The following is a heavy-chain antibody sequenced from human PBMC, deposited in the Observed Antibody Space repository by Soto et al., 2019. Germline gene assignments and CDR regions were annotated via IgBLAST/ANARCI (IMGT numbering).Heavy chain of an antibody. CDR1: GGSISSGGYS. CDR3: ARVGYCTNGVCGGMDV. Sequence: QLQLQESGSGRVKPSQTLSLTCAVSGGSISSGGYSWSWIRQPPGKGLEWIGYIYHSGSTYYNPSLKSRVTISVDRSKNQFSLKLSSVTAADTSVYYCARVGYCTNGVCGGMDVWGQGTTVTVSS. J-gene: IGHJ6*02. D-gene: IGHD2-8*01. CDR2: IYHSGST. V-gene: IGHV4-30-2*01.